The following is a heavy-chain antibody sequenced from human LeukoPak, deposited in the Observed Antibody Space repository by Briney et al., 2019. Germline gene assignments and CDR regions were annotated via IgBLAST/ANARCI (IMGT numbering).Heavy chain of an antibody. CDR3: VKEILPNDY. V-gene: IGHV3-23*01. J-gene: IGHJ4*02. Sequence: GGSLRLFCAVAGFTFSSHAMAWVRQAPGKGLEWGSGISIGDSSFYPDSVKGRFTISRDKYKNTLYLPINSLTADDTPVYYCVKEILPNDYWGQGTLVSVSS. CDR2: ISIGDSS. CDR1: GFTFSSHA.